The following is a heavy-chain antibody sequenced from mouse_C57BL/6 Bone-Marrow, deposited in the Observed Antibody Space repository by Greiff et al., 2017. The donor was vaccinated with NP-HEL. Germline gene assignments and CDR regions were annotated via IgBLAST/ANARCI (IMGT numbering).Heavy chain of an antibody. CDR3: ANYPYWYFDV. D-gene: IGHD1-1*01. V-gene: IGHV1-81*01. Sequence: VQLQQSGAELARPGASVKLSCKASGYTFTSYGIRWVKQRPGQGLEWIGEINPRSGNTYYNEKFKGKATLTADKSSSTAYMELRSLTSEASAVYSVANYPYWYFDVGGRGTAVTVSA. CDR1: GYTFTSYG. J-gene: IGHJ1*03. CDR2: INPRSGNT.